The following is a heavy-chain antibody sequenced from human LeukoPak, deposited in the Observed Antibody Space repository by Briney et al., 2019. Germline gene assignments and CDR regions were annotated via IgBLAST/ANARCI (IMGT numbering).Heavy chain of an antibody. J-gene: IGHJ5*02. Sequence: SETLSLTCAVYGGSFSGYYWSWIRQPPGKGLEWIGEINHSGSTNYNPSLKSRVTISVDTSKNQFSLKLSSVTAADTAVYYCARREGYCSSTSCYYIDPWGQGTLVTVSS. CDR2: INHSGST. CDR3: ARREGYCSSTSCYYIDP. V-gene: IGHV4-34*01. CDR1: GGSFSGYY. D-gene: IGHD2-2*01.